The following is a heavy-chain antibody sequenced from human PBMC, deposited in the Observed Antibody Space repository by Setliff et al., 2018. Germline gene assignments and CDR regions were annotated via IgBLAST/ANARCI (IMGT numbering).Heavy chain of an antibody. J-gene: IGHJ4*02. V-gene: IGHV4-39*01. CDR1: GGSISSSSYY. CDR2: IYYSGST. CDR3: ARAPPPWLQSLGGDY. D-gene: IGHD5-12*01. Sequence: SETLSLTCTVSGGSISSSSYYWGWIRQPPGKGLEWIGSIYYSGSTYYNPSLKSRVTISVDTSKNQFSLTLTSVTAADTAVYYCARAPPPWLQSLGGDYWGQGTLVTVSS.